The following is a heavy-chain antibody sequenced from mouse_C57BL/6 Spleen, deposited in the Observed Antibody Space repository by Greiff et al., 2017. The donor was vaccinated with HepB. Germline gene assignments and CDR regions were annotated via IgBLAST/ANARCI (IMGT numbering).Heavy chain of an antibody. J-gene: IGHJ4*01. V-gene: IGHV1-63*01. CDR2: IYPGGGYT. Sequence: QVQLQQSGAELVGPGTSVKMSCKASGYTFTNYWIGWAKQRPGHGLEWIGDIYPGGGYTNYNEKFKGKATLTADKSSSTAYMQFSSLTSEDSAIYYCARGSSYYAMDYWGQGTSVTVSS. CDR1: GYTFTNYW. D-gene: IGHD1-1*01. CDR3: ARGSSYYAMDY.